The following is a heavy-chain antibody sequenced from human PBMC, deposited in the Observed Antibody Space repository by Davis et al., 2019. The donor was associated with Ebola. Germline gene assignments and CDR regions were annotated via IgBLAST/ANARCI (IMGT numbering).Heavy chain of an antibody. Sequence: GESLKISCAASGFTFSSYSMNWVRQAPGKGLEWVSSISSSSSYIYYADSVKGRFTISRDNAKNSLYLQMNSLRAEDTAVYYCARNTGYHKNWFDPWGQGTLVTVSS. D-gene: IGHD3-9*01. J-gene: IGHJ5*02. CDR2: ISSSSSYI. V-gene: IGHV3-21*01. CDR1: GFTFSSYS. CDR3: ARNTGYHKNWFDP.